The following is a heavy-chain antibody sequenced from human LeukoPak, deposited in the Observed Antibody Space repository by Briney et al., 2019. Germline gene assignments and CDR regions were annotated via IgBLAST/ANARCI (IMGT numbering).Heavy chain of an antibody. J-gene: IGHJ6*02. CDR1: GFTFGDHA. CDR3: MDV. CDR2: IRSRAYGGTT. Sequence: PGGSLRLSCSSYGFTFGDHAMSWVRQAPGKGLEWVGFIRSRAYGGTTEYAASVKSRFSISRDDSKGIAYLQMNSLKIEDTAVYYCMDVWGQGTTVIASS. V-gene: IGHV3-49*04.